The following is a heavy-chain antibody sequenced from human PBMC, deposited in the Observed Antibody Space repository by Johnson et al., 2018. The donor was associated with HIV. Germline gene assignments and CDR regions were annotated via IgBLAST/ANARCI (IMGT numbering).Heavy chain of an antibody. V-gene: IGHV3-64*01. CDR3: ASDSYYATGQQHDAFDI. D-gene: IGHD2-15*01. J-gene: IGHJ3*02. CDR2: ISPNGIST. CDR1: GFTFSSYA. Sequence: EVQLVESGGTLVQPEESLRLSCAASGFTFSSYALHWVRQAPGKGLQYVSGISPNGISTYYANSVIGRFTISRDNSKNTLYLQMNSLRAEDTAMYYCASDSYYATGQQHDAFDIWGQGTIVTVSS.